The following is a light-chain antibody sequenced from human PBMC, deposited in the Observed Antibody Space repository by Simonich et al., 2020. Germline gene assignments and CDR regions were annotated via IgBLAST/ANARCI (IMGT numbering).Light chain of an antibody. CDR1: QSVLYSSHNKNY. J-gene: IGKJ2*01. CDR2: WAS. Sequence: DIVMTQSPDSLAVSLGERATINYKSSQSVLYSSHNKNYLAWYQPKPGQPPKLLMYWASTRESGVPDRFSGSGSWTDFTLTISSLQAEDVAVYYCQQYYSTPYTFGQGTKLEIK. CDR3: QQYYSTPYT. V-gene: IGKV4-1*01.